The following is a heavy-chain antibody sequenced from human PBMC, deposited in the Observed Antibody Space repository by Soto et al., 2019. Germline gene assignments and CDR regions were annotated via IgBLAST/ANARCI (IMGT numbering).Heavy chain of an antibody. Sequence: ASVKVSCKASGYSFTTYGITWVRQAPGQGLEWMGWISAFNGNTNLAQKLHGRVTLTRDTSTTTAYMELTSLTSDDTAIYYCARGIPAAGFDDWGRGTLVTVSS. J-gene: IGHJ4*02. D-gene: IGHD6-25*01. CDR3: ARGIPAAGFDD. V-gene: IGHV1-18*01. CDR2: ISAFNGNT. CDR1: GYSFTTYG.